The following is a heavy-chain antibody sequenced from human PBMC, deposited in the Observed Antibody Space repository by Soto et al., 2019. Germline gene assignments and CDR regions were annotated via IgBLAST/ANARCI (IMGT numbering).Heavy chain of an antibody. CDR3: AGGGAGSGPFTWELPDH. V-gene: IGHV1-45*02. J-gene: IGHJ4*02. D-gene: IGHD1-26*01. CDR2: ITPFSGDV. Sequence: QMQLVQSGAEVKKTGSSVTVSCKALGNTFTYRYLHWVRQAPGQALECMGWITPFSGDVHYAQKFQERVTITRDRSINTAYMQMRSLRSEDTAMYFCAGGGAGSGPFTWELPDHWGQGTLVTVSS. CDR1: GNTFTYRY.